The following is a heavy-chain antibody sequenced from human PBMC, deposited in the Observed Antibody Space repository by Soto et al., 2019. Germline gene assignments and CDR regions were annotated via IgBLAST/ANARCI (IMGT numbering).Heavy chain of an antibody. CDR2: IYPGDSDT. D-gene: IGHD6-6*01. CDR3: ARSGIAARPSSWFDP. CDR1: GYSFTSYW. J-gene: IGHJ5*02. V-gene: IGHV5-51*01. Sequence: GESLKISCKGSGYSFTSYWIGWVRQMPGKGLEWMGIIYPGDSDTRYSPSLQGQVTISADKSISTAYLQWSSLKASDTAMYYCARSGIAARPSSWFDPWGQGTLVTVSS.